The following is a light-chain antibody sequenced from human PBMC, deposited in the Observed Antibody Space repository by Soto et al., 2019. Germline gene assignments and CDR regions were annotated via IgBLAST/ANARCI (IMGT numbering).Light chain of an antibody. CDR3: QQFGTSFPYT. Sequence: EIVLTQSPGTLSLSPGERATFTCRASQSVSSSYLVWYQQKPGQAPRLLMSDATSRATGIPDRFSGSGSGTDFTLTISRLEPEDFAVYYCQQFGTSFPYTFGQGTKLDIK. CDR2: DAT. V-gene: IGKV3-20*01. J-gene: IGKJ2*01. CDR1: QSVSSSY.